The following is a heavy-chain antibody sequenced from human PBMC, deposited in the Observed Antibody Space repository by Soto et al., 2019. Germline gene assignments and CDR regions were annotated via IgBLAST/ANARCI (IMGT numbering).Heavy chain of an antibody. Sequence: QVQLQESGPGLVKPSQTLSLTCTVSGGSISSGGYYWSWIRHHPGKGLEWIGYIYSSGSTYYNPSLRSRVTISADTSKNQFSLKLSSVTAADTAVYYCVRDYDYDSSRNDAFGIWGQGTMVTVSS. CDR2: IYSSGST. J-gene: IGHJ3*02. V-gene: IGHV4-31*03. CDR3: VRDYDYDSSRNDAFGI. D-gene: IGHD3-22*01. CDR1: GGSISSGGYY.